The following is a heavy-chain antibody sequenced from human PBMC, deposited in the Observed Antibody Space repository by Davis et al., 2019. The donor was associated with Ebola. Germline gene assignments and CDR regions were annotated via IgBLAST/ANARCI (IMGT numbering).Heavy chain of an antibody. CDR3: ARDGSGTGYYYYGMDV. CDR1: GGSISSYY. V-gene: IGHV4-59*01. CDR2: IYYSGST. J-gene: IGHJ6*02. D-gene: IGHD3-10*01. Sequence: SETLSLTCTVSGGSISSYYWSWIRQLPGKGLEWIGSIYYSGSTNYNPSLKSRVTISVDTSKNQFSLKLTSVTAADTAVYYCARDGSGTGYYYYGMDVWGQGTTVTVSS.